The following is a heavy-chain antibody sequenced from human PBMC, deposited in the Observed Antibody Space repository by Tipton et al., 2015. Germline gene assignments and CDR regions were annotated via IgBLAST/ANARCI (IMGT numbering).Heavy chain of an antibody. CDR1: GGSFSGYY. D-gene: IGHD4-23*01. CDR3: ARARGRHGGLFDS. CDR2: INHSGST. J-gene: IGHJ4*02. V-gene: IGHV4-34*01. Sequence: TLSLTCAVYGGSFSGYYWSWIRQPPGKGLEWIGEINHSGSTNYNPSLKSRVSMSVDTSKTQFSLEMRSVTATDTAVYYCARARGRHGGLFDSWGQGTLVTVSS.